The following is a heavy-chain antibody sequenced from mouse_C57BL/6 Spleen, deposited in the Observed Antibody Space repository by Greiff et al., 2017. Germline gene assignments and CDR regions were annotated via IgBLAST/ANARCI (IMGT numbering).Heavy chain of an antibody. CDR1: GYAFSSSW. D-gene: IGHD2-4*01. Sequence: QVQLLQSGPGLVKPGASVKISCKASGYAFSSSWMNWVNQRPGKGLEWLGRIYPGDGDTTYNGKFKGKATLTADKSSSTAYMQLSSLTSEDSAVSFCARSGDYEVLFAYWGQGTLVTVSA. CDR2: IYPGDGDT. V-gene: IGHV1-82*01. J-gene: IGHJ3*01. CDR3: ARSGDYEVLFAY.